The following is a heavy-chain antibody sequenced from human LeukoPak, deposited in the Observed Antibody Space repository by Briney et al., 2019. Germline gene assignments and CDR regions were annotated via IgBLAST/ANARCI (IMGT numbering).Heavy chain of an antibody. CDR3: ARDGFDWLLFFDY. CDR2: ISYDGSNK. CDR1: GFTFSSYA. D-gene: IGHD3-9*01. J-gene: IGHJ4*02. V-gene: IGHV3-30*04. Sequence: GRSLRLSCAASGFTFSSYAMHWVRQAPGKGLEWVAVISYDGSNKYYADSVKGRFTISRDNSTNTLYLQMNSLRAEDTAVYYCARDGFDWLLFFDYWGQGTLVTVSS.